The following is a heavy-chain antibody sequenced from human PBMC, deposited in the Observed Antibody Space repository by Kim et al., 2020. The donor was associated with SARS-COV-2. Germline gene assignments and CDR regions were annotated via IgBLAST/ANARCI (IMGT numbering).Heavy chain of an antibody. D-gene: IGHD5-18*01. CDR3: ARDYSSDAFDI. J-gene: IGHJ3*02. V-gene: IGHV1-2*02. CDR1: GYTFTDYL. Sequence: ASVKVSCKSSGYTFTDYLMHWVRQAPGQGLEWMAWINPNSGDTHYAQKFQGRVTMTRDTSISTAYMELSRLTSDDTAVYYCARDYSSDAFDIWGQGTMVTVSS. CDR2: INPNSGDT.